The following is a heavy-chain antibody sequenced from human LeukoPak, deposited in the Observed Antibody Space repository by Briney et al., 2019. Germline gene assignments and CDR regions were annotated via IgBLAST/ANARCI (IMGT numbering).Heavy chain of an antibody. D-gene: IGHD1-1*01. Sequence: PGGSLRLSCAASGFTFSNYWMGWARQAPGKGRDWVAHINLDGGEKYYVDSVEGRFTISRDNAKNSVYLQMNRLRAEDTAVYYCARGFTSWNGSEFDYWGQGAVVTVSS. J-gene: IGHJ4*02. CDR1: GFTFSNYW. CDR3: ARGFTSWNGSEFDY. V-gene: IGHV3-7*05. CDR2: INLDGGEK.